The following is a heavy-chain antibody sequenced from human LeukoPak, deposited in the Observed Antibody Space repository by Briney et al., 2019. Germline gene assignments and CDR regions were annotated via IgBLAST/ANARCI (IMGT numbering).Heavy chain of an antibody. D-gene: IGHD3-10*01. CDR2: IYYSGST. J-gene: IGHJ4*02. Sequence: SETLSLTCTVSGGSISSSSYYWGWIRQPPGKGLEWIGSIYYSGSTYYNPSLKSRVTISVDTSKNQFSLKLSSVTAADTAVYYCAAHITMVRGVITLDYFDHWGQGTLVTVSS. CDR3: AAHITMVRGVITLDYFDH. V-gene: IGHV4-39*01. CDR1: GGSISSSSYY.